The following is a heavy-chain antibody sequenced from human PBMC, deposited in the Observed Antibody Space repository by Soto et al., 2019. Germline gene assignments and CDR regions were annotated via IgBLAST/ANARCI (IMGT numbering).Heavy chain of an antibody. CDR1: GFTFSSYA. V-gene: IGHV3-23*01. J-gene: IGHJ4*02. Sequence: GGSLRLSCAASGFTFSSYAMSWVRQAPGKGLEWVSAISGSGGSTYYADSVKGRFTISRDNSKNTLYLQMNSLRAEDTAVYYCAKFVRSGGSVRGFFDYWGQGTLVTVSS. CDR3: AKFVRSGGSVRGFFDY. CDR2: ISGSGGST. D-gene: IGHD2-15*01.